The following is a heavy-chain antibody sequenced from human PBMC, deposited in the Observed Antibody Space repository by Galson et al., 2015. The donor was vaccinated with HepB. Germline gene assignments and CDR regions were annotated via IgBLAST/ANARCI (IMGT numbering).Heavy chain of an antibody. D-gene: IGHD6-13*01. CDR2: IIPMFGTA. CDR1: GGTFTNYA. J-gene: IGHJ5*02. CDR3: ARDAKGSAAGTYNWFDP. V-gene: IGHV1-69*13. Sequence: SVKVSCKASGGTFTNYAISWVRQAPGQGLEWMGGIIPMFGTANYAQKFQGRVTITADESTSTAYMELSSLRSEDTAVYYCARDAKGSAAGTYNWFDPWGQGTLVTVSS.